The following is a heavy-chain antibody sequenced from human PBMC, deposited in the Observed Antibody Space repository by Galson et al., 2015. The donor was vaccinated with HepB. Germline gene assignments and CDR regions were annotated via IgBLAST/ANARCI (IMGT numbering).Heavy chain of an antibody. V-gene: IGHV6-1*01. CDR3: ARSGDYELPDAFDI. J-gene: IGHJ3*02. Sequence: CAISGDSVSSKSAAWNWIRQSPSRGLEWLGRTYYRSEWYNSFAPSLEGRITINPDTSKNQFSLQLNSVTPEDTAVYYCARSGDYELPDAFDIWGQGTVVTVFS. CDR1: GDSVSSKSAA. CDR2: TYYRSEWYN. D-gene: IGHD4-17*01.